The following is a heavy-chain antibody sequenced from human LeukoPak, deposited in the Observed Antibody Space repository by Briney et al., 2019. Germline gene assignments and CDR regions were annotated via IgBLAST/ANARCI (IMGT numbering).Heavy chain of an antibody. V-gene: IGHV2-5*01. D-gene: IGHD3-10*01. Sequence: SGPTLVKPTQTLTLTCTFSGFSLSTSGVGVGWIRQPPGKALEWLALIYWNDDKRYSPSLKSRLTITKDTSKNQVVLTMTNMDPVDTATYYCAHRRITMVRGVSGFDYWGQGTLVTVSS. J-gene: IGHJ4*02. CDR1: GFSLSTSGVG. CDR3: AHRRITMVRGVSGFDY. CDR2: IYWNDDK.